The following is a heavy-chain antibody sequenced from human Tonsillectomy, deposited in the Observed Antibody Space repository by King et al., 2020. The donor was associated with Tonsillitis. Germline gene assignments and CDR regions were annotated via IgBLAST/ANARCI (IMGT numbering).Heavy chain of an antibody. V-gene: IGHV3-30*03. Sequence: QMQLVESGGGVVQPGRSLRLSCATSGFIFSSHGMHWVRHTPGKGLEWVAVISYDGSHKYYADAVKGRFTISRDNPRRTLYLQMNSLRPEDSAVYYCARGPQWLLRGTFDHWGQGTLVTVSS. CDR2: ISYDGSHK. D-gene: IGHD5-12*01. J-gene: IGHJ4*02. CDR1: GFIFSSHG. CDR3: ARGPQWLLRGTFDH.